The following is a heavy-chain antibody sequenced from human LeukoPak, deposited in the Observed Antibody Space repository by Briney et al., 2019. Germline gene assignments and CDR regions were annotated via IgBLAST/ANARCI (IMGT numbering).Heavy chain of an antibody. CDR2: ISGSGGST. CDR1: GFTFSSYA. J-gene: IGHJ3*02. V-gene: IGHV3-23*01. CDR3: ARDPGDAFDI. Sequence: GGSLRLSCAAPGFTFSSYAMSWVRQAPGKGLEWVSAISGSGGSTYYADSVKGRFTISRDDAKNSLYLQMNSLRAEDTAVYYCARDPGDAFDIWGQGTSVTVS.